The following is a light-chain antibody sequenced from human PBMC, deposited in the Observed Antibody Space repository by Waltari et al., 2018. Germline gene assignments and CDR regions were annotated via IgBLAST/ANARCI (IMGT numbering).Light chain of an antibody. Sequence: SYELTQPPSVSVSPGQTARITCPGDALPKKYAYLYPQKSGQAPVLVIYDDSKRPSGIPERFSGSSSGRMATLTISGAQVEDEADYYCYSTDSSGNHRVFGGGTKLTVL. V-gene: IGLV3-10*01. CDR3: YSTDSSGNHRV. CDR1: ALPKKY. CDR2: DDS. J-gene: IGLJ2*01.